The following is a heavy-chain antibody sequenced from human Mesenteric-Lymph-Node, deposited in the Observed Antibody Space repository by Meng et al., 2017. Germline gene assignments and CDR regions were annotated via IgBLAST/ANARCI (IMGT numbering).Heavy chain of an antibody. CDR2: IYSGGST. V-gene: IGHV3-53*01. CDR3: AKDVTGTTMVRGVNWFDP. CDR1: GFTVSSNY. Sequence: GGSLRLSCAASGFTVSSNYMSWVRQAPGKGLEWVSVIYSGGSTYYADSVKGRFTISRDNSKNTLYLQMNSLRAEDTAVYYCAKDVTGTTMVRGVNWFDPWGQGTLVTVSS. D-gene: IGHD3-10*01. J-gene: IGHJ5*02.